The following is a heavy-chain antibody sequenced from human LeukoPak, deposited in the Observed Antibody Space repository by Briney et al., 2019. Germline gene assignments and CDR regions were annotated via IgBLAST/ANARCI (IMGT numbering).Heavy chain of an antibody. CDR1: GFTFSSYV. D-gene: IGHD1-26*01. J-gene: IGHJ3*02. CDR3: AKSTIVGATVDAFDI. Sequence: PGGSLRLSCAASGFTFSSYVMHWVRQAPGKGLEWVAFIRYDGANRYYADSVKGRFTISRDNSKNTLYLQMNSLRAEDTAVYYCAKSTIVGATVDAFDIWGQGTMVTVSS. CDR2: IRYDGANR. V-gene: IGHV3-30*02.